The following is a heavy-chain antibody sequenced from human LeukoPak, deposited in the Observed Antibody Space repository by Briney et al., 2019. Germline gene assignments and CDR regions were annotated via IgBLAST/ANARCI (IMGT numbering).Heavy chain of an antibody. Sequence: PSETLSLTCTVSGGSISSYYWSWIRQPPGKGLEWIGNVYNSGTTNYNPSLKSRVTISVDTSKNQFSLRLSSVTAADTAVYYCAGGKQWLAFDYWGQGTLVTVSS. D-gene: IGHD6-19*01. CDR1: GGSISSYY. CDR2: VYNSGTT. CDR3: AGGKQWLAFDY. J-gene: IGHJ4*02. V-gene: IGHV4-59*01.